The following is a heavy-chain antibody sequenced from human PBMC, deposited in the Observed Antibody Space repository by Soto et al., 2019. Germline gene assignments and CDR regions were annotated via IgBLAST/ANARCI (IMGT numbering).Heavy chain of an antibody. CDR3: AREVVGATIN. CDR1: GYTFTSYD. D-gene: IGHD1-26*01. V-gene: IGHV1-8*01. Sequence: ATVKVSCKASGYTFTSYDINWVRQATGQGLEWMGWMNPNSGNTAYAQKFQGRVTMTRNTSISTAYMELSSLRSEDTAVYYCAREVVGATINWGQGTLVTVSS. CDR2: MNPNSGNT. J-gene: IGHJ4*02.